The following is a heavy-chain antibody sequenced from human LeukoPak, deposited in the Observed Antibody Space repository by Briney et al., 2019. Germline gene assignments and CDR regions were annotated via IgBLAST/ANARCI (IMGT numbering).Heavy chain of an antibody. CDR1: GFTFSSYS. V-gene: IGHV3-21*01. J-gene: IGHJ4*02. D-gene: IGHD5-12*01. CDR3: ARDFRSGGGV. CDR2: ISSSSSYI. Sequence: GGSLRLSCAASGFTFSSYSMNWVRQAPGKGLEWVSSISSSSSYIYYADSVKGRFTISRDNAKNSLYQQMNSLRAEDTAVYYCARDFRSGGGVWGQGTLVTVSS.